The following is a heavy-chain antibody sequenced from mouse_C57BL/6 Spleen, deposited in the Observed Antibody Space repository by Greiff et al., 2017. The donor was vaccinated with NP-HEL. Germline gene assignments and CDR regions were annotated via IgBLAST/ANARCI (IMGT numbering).Heavy chain of an antibody. CDR1: GYTFTDYY. CDR3: ARSPENYFDY. CDR2: INPYNGGT. Sequence: EVQLQQSGPVLVKPGASVKMSCKASGYTFTDYYMNWVKQSHGKSLEWIGVINPYNGGTSYNQKFKGKATLTADKSSSTAYMELNSLTSEDSAVYYCARSPENYFDYWGQGTTLTVSS. V-gene: IGHV1-19*01. J-gene: IGHJ2*01.